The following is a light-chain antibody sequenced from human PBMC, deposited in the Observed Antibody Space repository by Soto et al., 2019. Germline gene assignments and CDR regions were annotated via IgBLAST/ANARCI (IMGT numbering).Light chain of an antibody. CDR2: GAY. J-gene: IGKJ5*01. Sequence: EIVLTQSPGTLSLSPGERATLSCLASQIVSTNLAGYQQKPGQAPRLLTYGAYSRATGISDRFSGSGSGTDFTLTISRLEPEDFAVYYCQQYGSSPLTFGQGTRLEI. CDR1: QIVSTN. CDR3: QQYGSSPLT. V-gene: IGKV3-20*01.